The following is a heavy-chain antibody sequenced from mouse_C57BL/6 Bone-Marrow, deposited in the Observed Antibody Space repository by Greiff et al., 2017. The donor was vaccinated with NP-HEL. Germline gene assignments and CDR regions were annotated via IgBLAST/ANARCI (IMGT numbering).Heavy chain of an antibody. Sequence: VKLVESGGGLVKPGGSLKLSCAASGFTFSSYTMSWVRQTPEKRLEWVATISGGGGNTYYPDSVKGRFTISRDNAKNTLYLQMSSLRSEDTALYYCARLPAYYSNFDYWGQGTTLTVSS. CDR1: GFTFSSYT. J-gene: IGHJ2*01. V-gene: IGHV5-9*01. CDR2: ISGGGGNT. D-gene: IGHD2-5*01. CDR3: ARLPAYYSNFDY.